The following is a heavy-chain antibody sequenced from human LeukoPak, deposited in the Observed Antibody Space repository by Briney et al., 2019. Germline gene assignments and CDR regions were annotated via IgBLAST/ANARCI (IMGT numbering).Heavy chain of an antibody. Sequence: SETLSLTCTVSGGSIGSYYWSWIRQPPGKGLEWIGYIYNSGNSNYNPSLKSRVTISIDKSKNQFSLKLGSVTAADTAVYYCARDVTAADSDYYFDYWGQGTLVTVSS. V-gene: IGHV4-59*12. CDR1: GGSIGSYY. J-gene: IGHJ4*02. CDR3: ARDVTAADSDYYFDY. CDR2: IYNSGNS. D-gene: IGHD6-13*01.